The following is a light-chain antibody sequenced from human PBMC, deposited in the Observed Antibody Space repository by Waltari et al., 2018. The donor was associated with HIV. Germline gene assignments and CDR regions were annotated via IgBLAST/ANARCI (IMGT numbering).Light chain of an antibody. V-gene: IGLV1-40*01. Sequence: QSVLTQPPSVSGAPGQRVTIPCTGSSSNPGAGYDVHWYQPLPGTAPRLLINDNTIRPSGVPDRFSGSKSGTSASLAIAGLQDEDEAVYYCQSYDRSLSVWVFGGGTKVTVL. J-gene: IGLJ3*02. CDR3: QSYDRSLSVWV. CDR1: SSNPGAGYD. CDR2: DNT.